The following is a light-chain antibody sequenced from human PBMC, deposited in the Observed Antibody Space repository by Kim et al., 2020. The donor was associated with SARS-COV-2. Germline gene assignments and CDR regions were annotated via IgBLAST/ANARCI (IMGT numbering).Light chain of an antibody. V-gene: IGLV1-44*01. CDR3: AAWDDSLNGPA. CDR1: SSNIGRNT. J-gene: IGLJ2*01. CDR2: SHD. Sequence: GQRVTISCSGSSSNIGRNTVSCYQQFPGTAPKLLFYSHDQRPSGVPDRFSGSTSGTSSSLAISGLQSEDEASYFCAAWDDSLNGPAFGGGTQLNVL.